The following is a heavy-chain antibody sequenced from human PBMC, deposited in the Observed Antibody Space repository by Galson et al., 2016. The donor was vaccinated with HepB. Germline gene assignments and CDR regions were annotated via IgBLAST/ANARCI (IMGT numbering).Heavy chain of an antibody. D-gene: IGHD4-23*01. CDR2: IRSRSSTI. V-gene: IGHV3-48*01. Sequence: SLRLSCAASGFTFSRYSMNWVRQAPGKGLEWVSHIRSRSSTIYYADSVRGRFTISRDNTKNSLYLQMNSLRTEDTAVYYCAGYGGNSVWGQGTLVTVSS. J-gene: IGHJ4*02. CDR1: GFTFSRYS. CDR3: AGYGGNSV.